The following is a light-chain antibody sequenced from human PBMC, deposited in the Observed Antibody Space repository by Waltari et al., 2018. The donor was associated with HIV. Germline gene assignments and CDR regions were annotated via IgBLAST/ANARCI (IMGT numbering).Light chain of an antibody. CDR2: GNS. V-gene: IGLV1-40*01. CDR1: SSNIGAGYD. Sequence: QSVLTQPPSVSGAPGQRVTISCTGSSSNIGAGYDVHWYQQLPGTAPKLLIYGNSNRPSRVPDRFPGSKAGNSASLAIPGLQAEDEADYYCQSHDSSLSGSVFGGGTKLTV. J-gene: IGLJ2*01. CDR3: QSHDSSLSGSV.